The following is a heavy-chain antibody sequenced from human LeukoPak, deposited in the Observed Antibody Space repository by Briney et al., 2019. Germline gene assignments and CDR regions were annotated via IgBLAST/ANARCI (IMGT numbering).Heavy chain of an antibody. V-gene: IGHV1-46*01. CDR1: GYTFTSYY. CDR3: ARGPVGATALFDY. D-gene: IGHD1-26*01. J-gene: IGHJ4*02. CDR2: INPSGGST. Sequence: ASVKVSCKASGYTFTSYYMHWVRQAPGQGLEWVGMINPSGGSTSYAQKFQGRVTMTRDMSTSTVYMELSSLRSEATAVYYCARGPVGATALFDYWGQGTLVTVSP.